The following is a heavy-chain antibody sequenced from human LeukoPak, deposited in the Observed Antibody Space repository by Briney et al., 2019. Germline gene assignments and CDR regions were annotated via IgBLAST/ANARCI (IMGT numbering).Heavy chain of an antibody. Sequence: RTSETLSLTCTVSGGSVSSVNHYWSWMRQPPGKGLEWIGYIHYSGSTTYNPSLKSRVTISIATSKTQFSLKLSSVTAADTALYYCARVDYYHYYMDVWGTGTTVTVSS. CDR2: IHYSGST. V-gene: IGHV4-61*01. J-gene: IGHJ6*03. CDR3: ARVDYYHYYMDV. CDR1: GGSVSSVNHY.